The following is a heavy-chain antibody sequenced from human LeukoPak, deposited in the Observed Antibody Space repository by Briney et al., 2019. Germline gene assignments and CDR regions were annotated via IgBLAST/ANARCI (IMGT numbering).Heavy chain of an antibody. D-gene: IGHD1/OR15-1a*01. Sequence: GRSLRLSCAASGFTFSSYAMHWVRQAPGKGLEWVAIISYDETNKYYADSVKGRFTISRDNSKNTLFLQMNSLRAEDTAVYYCARDMNMGYWGQGTLVTVSS. CDR2: ISYDETNK. CDR1: GFTFSSYA. J-gene: IGHJ4*02. V-gene: IGHV3-30*14. CDR3: ARDMNMGY.